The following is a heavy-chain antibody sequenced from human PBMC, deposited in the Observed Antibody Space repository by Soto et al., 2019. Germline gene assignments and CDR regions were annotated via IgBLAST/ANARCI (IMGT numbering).Heavy chain of an antibody. V-gene: IGHV3-30*03. CDR1: GFSFGRYG. Sequence: GGSLRLSCVGSGFSFGRYGIHWVRQAPGKGLEWVAWVSYDGRNRNYADSLKARLTISRDNSKDTAFLQMNSLGPDDTSVYYCAREYLDHGPDAWGQGTTVTSP. CDR3: AREYLDHGPDA. CDR2: VSYDGRNR. J-gene: IGHJ6*02.